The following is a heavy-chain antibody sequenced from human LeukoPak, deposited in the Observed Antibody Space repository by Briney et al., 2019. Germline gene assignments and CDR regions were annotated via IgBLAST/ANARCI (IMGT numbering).Heavy chain of an antibody. CDR1: GGSFSGYY. Sequence: PSETLSLTCAVYGGSFSGYYWSWIRQHPGKGLEWIGYIYYSGSTYYNPSLKSRVTISVDTSKNQFSLKLSSVTAADTAVYYCARDYYGSGSGPTKGWFDPWGQGTLVTVSS. D-gene: IGHD3-10*01. J-gene: IGHJ5*02. CDR2: IYYSGST. CDR3: ARDYYGSGSGPTKGWFDP. V-gene: IGHV4-31*11.